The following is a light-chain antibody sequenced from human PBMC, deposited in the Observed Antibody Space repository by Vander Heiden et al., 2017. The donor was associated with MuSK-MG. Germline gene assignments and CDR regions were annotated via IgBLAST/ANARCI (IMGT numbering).Light chain of an antibody. V-gene: IGKV3-20*01. CDR1: QSVTNTY. Sequence: IVLTQSPGTLSLSPGERATLSCRASQSVTNTYLAWYQQKPGQAPRLLVYGASARATGIPDRFSGSGSGTDFTLTISRLEPEDFAVYYCQQYGNSPLITFGQGTRLXIK. CDR3: QQYGNSPLIT. J-gene: IGKJ5*01. CDR2: GAS.